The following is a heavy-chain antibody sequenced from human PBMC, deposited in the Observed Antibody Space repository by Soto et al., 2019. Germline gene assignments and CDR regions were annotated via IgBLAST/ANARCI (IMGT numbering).Heavy chain of an antibody. D-gene: IGHD6-19*01. CDR1: GFTVSSNY. J-gene: IGHJ3*02. CDR3: ARDRYSSGWLDAFDI. CDR2: IFTGGST. V-gene: IGHV3-53*04. Sequence: EVQLVESGRGLVQPGGSLRLSCAASGFTVSSNYMSWVRQAPGKGLQWVSVIFTGGSTYYADSVKGRFTISRHSSKNTVYLQMNSLRAEDTAVYYCARDRYSSGWLDAFDIWGQGTMVTVSS.